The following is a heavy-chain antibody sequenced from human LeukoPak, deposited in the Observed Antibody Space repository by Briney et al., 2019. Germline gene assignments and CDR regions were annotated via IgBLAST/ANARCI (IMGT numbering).Heavy chain of an antibody. CDR3: TTVLGYCSGGSCSGVDY. Sequence: GGSLRLSCAASGFAFKNAWMRWVRQAPGKGLEWVGLIKTKTDGGTTAYAAPVKGRFTISRDDSKNTLYLQMNSLKTEDTAVYYCTTVLGYCSGGSCSGVDYWGQGTLVTVSS. D-gene: IGHD2-15*01. CDR1: GFAFKNAW. CDR2: IKTKTDGGTT. V-gene: IGHV3-15*01. J-gene: IGHJ4*02.